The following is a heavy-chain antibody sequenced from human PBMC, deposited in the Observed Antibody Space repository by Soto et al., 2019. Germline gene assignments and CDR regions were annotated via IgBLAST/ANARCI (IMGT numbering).Heavy chain of an antibody. D-gene: IGHD1-26*01. J-gene: IGHJ6*02. Sequence: PGESLKISCKGSGYSFTSYWIGWVRQMPGKGLEWMGIIYPGDSDTRYSPSFQGQVTISADKSISTAYLQWSSLKASDTAMYYCARHNGLKKIVGATPPRDYYYYYGMDVWGQGTTVTVSS. V-gene: IGHV5-51*01. CDR1: GYSFTSYW. CDR2: IYPGDSDT. CDR3: ARHNGLKKIVGATPPRDYYYYYGMDV.